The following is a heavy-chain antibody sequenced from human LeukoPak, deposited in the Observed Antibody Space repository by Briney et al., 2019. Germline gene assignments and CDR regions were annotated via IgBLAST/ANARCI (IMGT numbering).Heavy chain of an antibody. Sequence: GASVKVSCKASGYIFTSYYIHWVRQAPGQGLEWMGGIIPFFGIAKYAQKLQGRVTITVDKSTSTAYMELSSLRSEDTAVYYCARDSRVAYCGGDCYLSWFDPWGQGTLVTVSS. D-gene: IGHD2-21*02. CDR2: IIPFFGIA. V-gene: IGHV1-69*10. J-gene: IGHJ5*02. CDR3: ARDSRVAYCGGDCYLSWFDP. CDR1: GYIFTSYY.